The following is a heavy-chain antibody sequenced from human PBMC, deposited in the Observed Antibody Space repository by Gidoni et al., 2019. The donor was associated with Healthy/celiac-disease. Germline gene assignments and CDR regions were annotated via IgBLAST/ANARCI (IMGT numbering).Heavy chain of an antibody. CDR3: AKGFPMIVVVAPERVFDY. Sequence: AASGFTFSSYAMSWVRQAPGKGLEWVSAISGSGGSTYYADSVKGRFTISRDNSKNTLYLQMNSLRAEDTAVYYCAKGFPMIVVVAPERVFDYWGQGTLVTVSS. V-gene: IGHV3-23*01. D-gene: IGHD3-22*01. CDR2: ISGSGGST. J-gene: IGHJ4*02. CDR1: GFTFSSYA.